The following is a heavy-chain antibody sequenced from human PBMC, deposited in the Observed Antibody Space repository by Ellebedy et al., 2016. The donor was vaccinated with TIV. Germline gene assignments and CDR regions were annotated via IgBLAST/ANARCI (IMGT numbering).Heavy chain of an antibody. D-gene: IGHD6-13*01. CDR3: ATSGYSDSWLFRGMDV. CDR2: INQDGSVK. Sequence: GGSLRLSCAVSGFAFRNYWMSWVRQAPGKGLEWVTNINQDGSVKHYVGSVKGRFTISRDNAKSSQYLQMNSLRAEDTAVYYCATSGYSDSWLFRGMDVWGQGTTVTVSS. CDR1: GFAFRNYW. V-gene: IGHV3-7*01. J-gene: IGHJ6*02.